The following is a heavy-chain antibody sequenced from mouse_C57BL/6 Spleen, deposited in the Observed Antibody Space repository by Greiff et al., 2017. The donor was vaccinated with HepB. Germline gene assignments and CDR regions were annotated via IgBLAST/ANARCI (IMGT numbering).Heavy chain of an antibody. CDR3: AVYGNYGGFAD. J-gene: IGHJ3*01. D-gene: IGHD2-10*02. Sequence: VQLQQSGAELVKPGASVKLSCKASGYTFTSYWIHWVKQRPGQGLEWIGMIHPNSGSTNYNEKFKSKATLTVDKSSSTAYMQLSSLTSEDSAVYYGAVYGNYGGFADWGQGTLVTVYA. V-gene: IGHV1-64*01. CDR2: IHPNSGST. CDR1: GYTFTSYW.